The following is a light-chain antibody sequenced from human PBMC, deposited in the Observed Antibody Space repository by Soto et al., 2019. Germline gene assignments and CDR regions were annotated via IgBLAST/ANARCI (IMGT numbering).Light chain of an antibody. CDR2: WAS. J-gene: IGKJ1*01. CDR1: QSVLHTSTNKNY. V-gene: IGKV4-1*01. Sequence: DIVMTQTPDSLGVSLGERATINCKSSQSVLHTSTNKNYLAWYQQKPGQPPKLLIYWASAREYGVPDRFSGSGSGTDFTLTVSSLQAEDVAVYYCQQYYSMPWTFGQGTKVEIK. CDR3: QQYYSMPWT.